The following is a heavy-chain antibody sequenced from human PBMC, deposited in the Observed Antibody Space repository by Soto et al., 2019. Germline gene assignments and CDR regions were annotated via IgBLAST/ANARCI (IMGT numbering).Heavy chain of an antibody. D-gene: IGHD3-10*01. V-gene: IGHV3-33*01. J-gene: IGHJ6*02. CDR2: IWYDGSNK. CDR1: GFTFSSYG. Sequence: GGSLRLSCTASGFTFSSYGMHWVRQAPGKGLEWVAVIWYDGSNKYYADTVKGRFTISRDNSKNTLYLQMNSLRAEDTAVYYCARDNMIYGSGLSYYYYYGMDVWGQGTTVTVSS. CDR3: ARDNMIYGSGLSYYYYYGMDV.